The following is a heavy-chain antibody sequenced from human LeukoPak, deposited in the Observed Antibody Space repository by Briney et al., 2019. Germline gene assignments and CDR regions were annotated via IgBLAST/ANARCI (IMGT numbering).Heavy chain of an antibody. CDR1: GYTFTGYY. Sequence: ASVKVSCKASGYTFTGYYMHWVRQAPGQGLEWMGGIIPIFGTANYAQKFQGRVTITTDESTSTAYMELSSLRSEDTAVYYCARATRYNWNDDPRGAFDIWGQGTMVTVSS. CDR3: ARATRYNWNDDPRGAFDI. J-gene: IGHJ3*02. V-gene: IGHV1-69*05. CDR2: IIPIFGTA. D-gene: IGHD1-1*01.